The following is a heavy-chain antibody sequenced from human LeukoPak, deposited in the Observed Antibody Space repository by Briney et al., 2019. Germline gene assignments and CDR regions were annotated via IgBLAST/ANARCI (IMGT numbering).Heavy chain of an antibody. V-gene: IGHV3-48*01. CDR3: AREGDTTGVSGTEFDY. Sequence: GGSLRLSYAASGFTFSGYCMNWVRQAPGKGLEWVSYISSSSSAIYYSDSVRGRFTISRDNAKNSLYLQMNSLRAEDTAVYYCAREGDTTGVSGTEFDYWGQGALVTVSS. CDR2: ISSSSSAI. D-gene: IGHD6-19*01. CDR1: GFTFSGYC. J-gene: IGHJ4*02.